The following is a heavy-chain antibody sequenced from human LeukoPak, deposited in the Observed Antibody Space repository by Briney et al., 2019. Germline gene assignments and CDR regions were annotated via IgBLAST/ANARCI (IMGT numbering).Heavy chain of an antibody. CDR3: ARGSLTGEYGMDV. CDR1: GFTFSSYE. V-gene: IGHV3-48*03. Sequence: GGSLRLSCAASGFTFSSYEMNWVRQAPGKGLEWISYISSSGRTIYYADSVKGRFSISRDNAKNSLYLQMNSLRVEDTAVYYCARGSLTGEYGMDVWGQGTTVTVSS. D-gene: IGHD1-20*01. CDR2: ISSSGRTI. J-gene: IGHJ6*02.